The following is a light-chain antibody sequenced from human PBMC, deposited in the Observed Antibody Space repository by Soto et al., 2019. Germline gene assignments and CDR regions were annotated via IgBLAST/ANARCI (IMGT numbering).Light chain of an antibody. J-gene: IGKJ1*01. V-gene: IGKV3-15*01. CDR2: AAS. CDR3: QHYNNWPPWT. Sequence: EVVMTQSPATLSVSPGERATLSCRASQSVGGNLAWYQQKPGQAPRLLIYAASTRATGVPARFSGSGSGTEFTLTISSLQSEDFAVYYCQHYNNWPPWTFGQGTKVDIK. CDR1: QSVGGN.